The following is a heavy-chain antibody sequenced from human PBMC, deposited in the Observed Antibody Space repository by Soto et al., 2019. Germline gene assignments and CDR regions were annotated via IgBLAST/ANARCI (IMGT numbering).Heavy chain of an antibody. CDR1: GFTFSNFG. D-gene: IGHD2-15*01. V-gene: IGHV3-48*02. Sequence: EVQLVESGGGLVQPGGSLRLSCAASGFTFSNFGMNWVRQTPGKGLEWVSYISDSGATKHYADSVKGRFTISRDNGKDSLYLQMNSLRDEDTAVYFCARCSRNSCYSYGVDVWGQGATVTVSS. CDR3: ARCSRNSCYSYGVDV. J-gene: IGHJ6*02. CDR2: ISDSGATK.